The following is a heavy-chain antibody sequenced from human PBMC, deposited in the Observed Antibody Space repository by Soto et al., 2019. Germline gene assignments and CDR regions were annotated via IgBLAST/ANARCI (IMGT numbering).Heavy chain of an antibody. Sequence: ASVKVSCKASGGTFSSYTISWVRQAPGQGLEWMGRIIPILGIANYAQKLQGRVTITADKSTSTAYMELSSLRSEDTAVYYCARASPQLVPFDYCGQRTLVTVSS. CDR1: GGTFSSYT. J-gene: IGHJ4*02. V-gene: IGHV1-69*02. CDR3: ARASPQLVPFDY. CDR2: IIPILGIA. D-gene: IGHD6-13*01.